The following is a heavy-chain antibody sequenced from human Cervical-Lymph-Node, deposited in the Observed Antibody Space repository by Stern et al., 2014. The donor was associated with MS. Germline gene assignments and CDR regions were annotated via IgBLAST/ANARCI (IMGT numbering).Heavy chain of an antibody. V-gene: IGHV4-4*02. CDR3: ARLPHYYDISGPYV. Sequence: QVQLQESGPGLVKPSGTLSLTCAVSGGSISSSNWWSWVRQTPGKGLQWIGEIYHGGITNYNPSLKSRVTISLDKSKNQISLKLISVTAADTAVYYCARLPHYYDISGPYVWCQGTLVTVSS. CDR2: IYHGGIT. D-gene: IGHD3-22*01. CDR1: GGSISSSNW. J-gene: IGHJ4*02.